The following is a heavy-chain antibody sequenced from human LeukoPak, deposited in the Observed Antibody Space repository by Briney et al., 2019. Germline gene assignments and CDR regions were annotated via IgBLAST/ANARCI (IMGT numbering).Heavy chain of an antibody. J-gene: IGHJ4*02. D-gene: IGHD4-17*01. V-gene: IGHV5-51*01. CDR3: ARIYGDYSNFDY. CDR1: GYSFTSYW. Sequence: GESLKISCKGSGYSFTSYWIGWVSQMPGKGLEWVGIVHPGDSDTRYSPSFQGQVTISADKSISTAYLQWSSLKASDTAMYYCARIYGDYSNFDYWGQGTLVTVST. CDR2: VHPGDSDT.